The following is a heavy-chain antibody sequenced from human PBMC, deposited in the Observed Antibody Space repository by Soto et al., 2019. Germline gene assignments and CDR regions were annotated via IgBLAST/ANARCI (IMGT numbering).Heavy chain of an antibody. CDR3: AREGDYGEDENWFDP. Sequence: TLSLTGTVSGGSISSGDYYWSWIRQPPGKGLEWIGYIYYSGSTYYNPSLKSRVTISVDTSKNQFSLKLSSVTAADTAVYYCAREGDYGEDENWFDPWGQGTLVTVSS. CDR1: GGSISSGDYY. V-gene: IGHV4-30-4*01. CDR2: IYYSGST. J-gene: IGHJ5*02. D-gene: IGHD4-17*01.